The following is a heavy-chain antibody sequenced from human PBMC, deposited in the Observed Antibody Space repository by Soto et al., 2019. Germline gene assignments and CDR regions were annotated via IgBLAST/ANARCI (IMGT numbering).Heavy chain of an antibody. V-gene: IGHV3-33*01. D-gene: IGHD1-26*01. J-gene: IGHJ6*02. CDR1: GFTFSSYG. Sequence: HPGGSLRLSCAASGFTFSSYGMHWVRQAPGKGLEWVAVIWYDGSNKYYADSVKGRFTISRDNSKNTLYLQMNSLRAEDTAVYYCARESSGGEPPHGMDVWGQGTTVTVSS. CDR2: IWYDGSNK. CDR3: ARESSGGEPPHGMDV.